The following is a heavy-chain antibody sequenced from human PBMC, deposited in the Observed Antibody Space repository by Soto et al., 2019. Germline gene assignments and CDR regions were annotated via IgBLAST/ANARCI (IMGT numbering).Heavy chain of an antibody. J-gene: IGHJ4*02. CDR3: ARVSGYSTAYFDY. D-gene: IGHD2-21*01. V-gene: IGHV3-7*01. CDR2: IKQDGSEK. CDR1: GFTFTNYA. Sequence: GGSLRLSCAASGFTFTNYAMTWVRQAPGKGLEWVANIKQDGSEKYYADSVKGRFTISRDNAKNSLYLQMNSLRAEDTAVYYCARVSGYSTAYFDYWGQGTLVTVSA.